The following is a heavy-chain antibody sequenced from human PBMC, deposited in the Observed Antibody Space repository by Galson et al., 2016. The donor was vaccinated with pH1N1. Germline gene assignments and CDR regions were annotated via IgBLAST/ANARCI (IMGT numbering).Heavy chain of an antibody. CDR2: IYHSGGT. J-gene: IGHJ4*02. Sequence: ETLSLTCDVSAYLISSCCYWGWIRQPPGKGLEWIGSIYHSGGTFYNPSLQSRGTISVDMSKNQFSLRLNSVTAADTAMYYCARGPAYYFAYWGQGTLITVSS. V-gene: IGHV4-38-2*01. CDR3: ARGPAYYFAY. CDR1: AYLISSCCY.